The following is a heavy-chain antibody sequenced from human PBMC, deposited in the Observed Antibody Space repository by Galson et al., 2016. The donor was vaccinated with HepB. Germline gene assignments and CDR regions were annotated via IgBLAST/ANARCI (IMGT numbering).Heavy chain of an antibody. Sequence: ETLSLTCTVSGGSISSSSYYWVWIRQPPGKGLEWIGSIYYSGKTYYNPSLKIRVTISVDTSKNQFSLRLSSVTAADTAVYYRARRWTHLDVGVDNVDYWGQGTLVTVSS. D-gene: IGHD3-3*01. CDR1: GGSISSSSYY. CDR3: ARRWTHLDVGVDNVDY. CDR2: IYYSGKT. V-gene: IGHV4-39*01. J-gene: IGHJ4*02.